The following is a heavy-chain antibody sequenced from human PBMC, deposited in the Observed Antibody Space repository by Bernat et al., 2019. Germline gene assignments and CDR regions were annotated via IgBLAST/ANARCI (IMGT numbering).Heavy chain of an antibody. J-gene: IGHJ6*02. CDR3: ARDQGDYDFWSGYYTPPYYYYGLDV. V-gene: IGHV3-21*01. CDR2: ISSSSSYI. CDR1: GFTFSSYS. D-gene: IGHD3-3*01. Sequence: EVQLVESGGGLVKPGGSLRLSCAASGFTFSSYSMNWVRQAPGKGLEWVSSISSSSSYIYYADSVKGRFTISRDNAKNSLYLQMNSLRAEDTAVYYCARDQGDYDFWSGYYTPPYYYYGLDVWGQGTTVTVSS.